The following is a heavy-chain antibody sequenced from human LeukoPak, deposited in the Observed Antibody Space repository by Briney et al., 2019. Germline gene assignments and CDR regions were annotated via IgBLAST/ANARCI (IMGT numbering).Heavy chain of an antibody. J-gene: IGHJ4*02. Sequence: PGGSLRLSCGASGFTFRDYWMSWVRQAPGKGLEWVANIQSDGNEKNYIDSVQGRFTISRDNAKTSLYLQMNSLRAGDTAVYYCAREVYSAFDYWGQGTLVTVSS. CDR2: IQSDGNEK. D-gene: IGHD2-15*01. CDR1: GFTFRDYW. V-gene: IGHV3-7*01. CDR3: AREVYSAFDY.